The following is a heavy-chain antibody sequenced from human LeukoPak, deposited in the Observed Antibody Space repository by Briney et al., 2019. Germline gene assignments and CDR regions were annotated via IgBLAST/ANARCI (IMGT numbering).Heavy chain of an antibody. CDR2: ISYDGSNK. CDR3: ATDSLGYCSSTSCYGGSPFDY. CDR1: GFTFSSYA. J-gene: IGHJ4*02. Sequence: GGSLRLSCAASGFTFSSYAMHWVRQAPGKGLEWVAVISYDGSNKYYADSVKGRFTISRDNSKNTLYLQMNSLRAEDTAVYYCATDSLGYCSSTSCYGGSPFDYWGQGTLATVSS. D-gene: IGHD2-2*01. V-gene: IGHV3-30-3*01.